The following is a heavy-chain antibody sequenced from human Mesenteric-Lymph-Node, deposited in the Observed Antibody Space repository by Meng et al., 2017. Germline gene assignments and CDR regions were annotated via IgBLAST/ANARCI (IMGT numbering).Heavy chain of an antibody. CDR1: GGSISSYY. Sequence: GSLRLSCTVCGGSISSYYWSWIRQPPGKGLEWIGYIYYSGSTNYNPSLKSRVTISVDTSKNQFSLKLSSVTAADTAVYYCARYSMGSSAFDIWGQGTMVTVSS. V-gene: IGHV4-59*01. CDR2: IYYSGST. CDR3: ARYSMGSSAFDI. J-gene: IGHJ3*02. D-gene: IGHD1-26*01.